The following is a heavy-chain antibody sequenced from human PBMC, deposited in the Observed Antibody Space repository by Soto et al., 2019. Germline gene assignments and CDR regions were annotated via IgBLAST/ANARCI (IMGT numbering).Heavy chain of an antibody. CDR1: GVPISSGGYY. J-gene: IGHJ6*02. V-gene: IGHV4-31*03. Sequence: SETLSLTCTVSGVPISSGGYYWSWIRQHPGKGLEWIGYMYSSGSTYFNTSLKSRVTISLETSKNQISLKVSSVTAADTAVYFFAIDLWFGELSGGYYYYGMDVWGQGTTVTVSS. CDR2: MYSSGST. CDR3: AIDLWFGELSGGYYYYGMDV. D-gene: IGHD3-10*01.